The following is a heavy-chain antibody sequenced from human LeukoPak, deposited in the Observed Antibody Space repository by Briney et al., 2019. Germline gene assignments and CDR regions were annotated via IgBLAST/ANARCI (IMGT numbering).Heavy chain of an antibody. CDR3: ARDKIVGPTTLDY. D-gene: IGHD1-26*01. V-gene: IGHV3-30*03. J-gene: IGHJ4*02. CDR2: ISYDGSNK. CDR1: GFTFSSYG. Sequence: GRSLRLSCAASGFTFSSYGMHWVRQAPGKALEWVAVISYDGSNKYYADSVKGRFTISRDNSKNSLYLQMNSLRADDTAIYYCARDKIVGPTTLDYWGQGTLVTVSS.